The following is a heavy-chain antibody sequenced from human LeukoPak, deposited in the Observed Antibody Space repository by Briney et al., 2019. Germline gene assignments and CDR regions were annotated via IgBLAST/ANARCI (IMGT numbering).Heavy chain of an antibody. Sequence: PGGSLRLSCAASGFTFSNYAMNWVRQAPGKGLEWVSLISGSTGSTYYADSVKGRFSISRDNSKNTIYLQMNSLRAEDTAVYYCAKGPVPAIGGAPTLDYWGQGTLVTVPS. J-gene: IGHJ4*02. CDR2: ISGSTGST. CDR3: AKGPVPAIGGAPTLDY. D-gene: IGHD1-26*01. V-gene: IGHV3-23*01. CDR1: GFTFSNYA.